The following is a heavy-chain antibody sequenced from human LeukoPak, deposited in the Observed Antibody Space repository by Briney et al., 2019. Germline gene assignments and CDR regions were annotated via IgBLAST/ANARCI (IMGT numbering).Heavy chain of an antibody. CDR2: INPNSGGT. CDR1: GNTFTGYY. V-gene: IGHV1-2*02. CDR3: ARDKLPIWEWILPVYYYYYMDV. D-gene: IGHD3-3*01. J-gene: IGHJ6*03. Sequence: GASVKVSCKASGNTFTGYYMHWVRQAPGQGLEWMGWINPNSGGTNYAQKFQGRVTMTRDTSISTAYMELSRLRSDDTAVYYCARDKLPIWEWILPVYYYYYMDVWGKGTTVTVSS.